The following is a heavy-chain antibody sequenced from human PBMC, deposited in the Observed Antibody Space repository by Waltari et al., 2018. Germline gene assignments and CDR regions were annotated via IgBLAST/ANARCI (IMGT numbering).Heavy chain of an antibody. V-gene: IGHV3-23*01. CDR1: GYTFRDYT. CDR3: AKDLRDDGIWDIDS. Sequence: LQSGGVLVQPGGSARLSCEDSGYTFRDYTMNWVRQAPGKGLEWVSGIFQRSARTFYTDSVKGRFTVSRDDSKKTLYLEMNNLRVDDTALYYCAKDLRDDGIWDIDSWGRGTLVTVSS. CDR2: IFQRSART. D-gene: IGHD2-21*01. J-gene: IGHJ4*02.